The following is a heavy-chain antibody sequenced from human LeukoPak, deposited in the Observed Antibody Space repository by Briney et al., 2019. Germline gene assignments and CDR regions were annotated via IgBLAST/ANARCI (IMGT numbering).Heavy chain of an antibody. Sequence: GGSLRLSCAASGFTVSSNYMSWVRQAPGKGLEWVSAISGSGGSTYYADSVKGRFTISRDNSKDTLYLQMNSLRAEDTAVYYCANFRRTRVVASENWGSARNYFDYWGQGTLVTVSS. CDR3: ANFRRTRVVASENWGSARNYFDY. V-gene: IGHV3-23*01. CDR1: GFTVSSNY. J-gene: IGHJ4*02. D-gene: IGHD7-27*01. CDR2: ISGSGGST.